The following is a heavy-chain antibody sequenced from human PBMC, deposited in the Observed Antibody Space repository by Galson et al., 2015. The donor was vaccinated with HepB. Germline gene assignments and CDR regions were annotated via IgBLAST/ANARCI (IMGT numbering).Heavy chain of an antibody. CDR2: INSDGSSS. Sequence: SLRLSCAASGFTFSGHWMHWVRQAPGKGLIWVSRINSDGSSSNYADYVKGRFTISRDEAKNTVYLQLNSLRAEDTAVYYCARAGIEAKDYFDIWGQGTVATVSA. V-gene: IGHV3-74*01. CDR1: GFTFSGHW. CDR3: ARAGIEAKDYFDI. D-gene: IGHD3-10*01. J-gene: IGHJ4*02.